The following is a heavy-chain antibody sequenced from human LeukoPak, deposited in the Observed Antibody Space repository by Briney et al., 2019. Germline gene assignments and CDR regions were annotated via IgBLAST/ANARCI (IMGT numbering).Heavy chain of an antibody. CDR2: INAGNGNT. D-gene: IGHD5-12*01. Sequence: GGSLRLSCAASGFTFSSYGMHWVRQAPGQRLEWMGWINAGNGNTKYSQKFQGRVTITRDTSASTAYMELSSLRSEDTAVYYCAREVNVDIVATGIFDYWGQGTLVTVSS. CDR1: GFTFSSYG. J-gene: IGHJ4*02. V-gene: IGHV1-3*01. CDR3: AREVNVDIVATGIFDY.